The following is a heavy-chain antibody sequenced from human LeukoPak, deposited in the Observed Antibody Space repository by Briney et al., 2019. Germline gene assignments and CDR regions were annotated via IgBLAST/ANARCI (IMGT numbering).Heavy chain of an antibody. CDR2: ISWNSGNI. CDR3: AKDRYGSGSSGWFDP. J-gene: IGHJ5*02. D-gene: IGHD3-10*01. V-gene: IGHV3-9*01. Sequence: GGSLRLSCAASGFTFDDYAMHWVRQAPGKGLEWVSGISWNSGNIGYADSVKGRFTISRDNAENSLYLQMNSLRPEDTALYYCAKDRYGSGSSGWFDPWGQGTLVTVSS. CDR1: GFTFDDYA.